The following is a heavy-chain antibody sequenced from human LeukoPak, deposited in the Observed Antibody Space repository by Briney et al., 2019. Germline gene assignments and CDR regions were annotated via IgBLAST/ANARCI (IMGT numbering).Heavy chain of an antibody. D-gene: IGHD3-10*01. CDR2: IYYSGST. V-gene: IGHV4-61*01. CDR3: ARDGSDGWAFDI. J-gene: IGHJ3*02. Sequence: SETLSLTCTVSGGSISVSSYYWSWIRQPPGKGLEWIGYIYYSGSTNYNPSLKSRVTISVDTSKNQFSLKLSSVTAADTAVYYCARDGSDGWAFDIWGQGTMVTVSS. CDR1: GGSISVSSYY.